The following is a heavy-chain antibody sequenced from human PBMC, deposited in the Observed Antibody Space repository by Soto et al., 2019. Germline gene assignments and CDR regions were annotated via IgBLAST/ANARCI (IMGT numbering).Heavy chain of an antibody. Sequence: SETLSLTCAVYVGSFSGYYWSWIRQPPGKGLEWIGEINHRGSTKYNPSLKSRVTISVDTSKNQFSRALRSVTAADTAVYYCARAGNYAWFDPWGQGTLVTVSS. CDR3: ARAGNYAWFDP. V-gene: IGHV4-34*01. D-gene: IGHD3-16*01. J-gene: IGHJ5*02. CDR2: INHRGST. CDR1: VGSFSGYY.